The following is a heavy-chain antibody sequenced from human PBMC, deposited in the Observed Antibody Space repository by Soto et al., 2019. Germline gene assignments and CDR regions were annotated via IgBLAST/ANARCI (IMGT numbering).Heavy chain of an antibody. CDR1: GFSFSNYA. Sequence: GGSLRLSCAASGFSFSNYAMHWVRQAPGKGLEWVAVISYDGSNKYYADSVKGRFTISRDNSKNTLYLQMNSLRAEDTAVYYCARDPPPGSGYMPDSGGRGTLVTVSS. CDR3: ARDPPPGSGYMPDS. CDR2: ISYDGSNK. J-gene: IGHJ4*02. V-gene: IGHV3-30-3*01. D-gene: IGHD3-22*01.